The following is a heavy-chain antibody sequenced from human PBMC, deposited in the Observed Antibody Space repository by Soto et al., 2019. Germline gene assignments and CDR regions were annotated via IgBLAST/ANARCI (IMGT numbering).Heavy chain of an antibody. D-gene: IGHD3-22*01. CDR3: AKDEYYYSRSGYYIFDY. CDR1: GFTFNAYG. J-gene: IGHJ4*02. CDR2: ISHDGTNK. V-gene: IGHV3-30*18. Sequence: GGSLRLSCEVSGFTFNAYGMHWVRQAPGKGLEWVAAISHDGTNKNYGDSVKGRFTISRDNSKNTLYLQMNSLRPEDTALYYCAKDEYYYSRSGYYIFDYWGQRTLVTV.